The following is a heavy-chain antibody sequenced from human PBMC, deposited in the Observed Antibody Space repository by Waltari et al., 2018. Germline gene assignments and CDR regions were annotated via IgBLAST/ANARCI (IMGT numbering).Heavy chain of an antibody. V-gene: IGHV5-51*01. Sequence: EVQLVQSGAEVKKPGEPLKISCTGSAYSFTSCWIGWERQSPGKGLERMGIIYPGDSDTRYSPSFQGQVTISADKSISTAYLQWSSLKASDTAMYYCARRGIAAAVYDAFDIWGQGTMVTVSS. CDR1: AYSFTSCW. D-gene: IGHD6-13*01. CDR2: IYPGDSDT. J-gene: IGHJ3*02. CDR3: ARRGIAAAVYDAFDI.